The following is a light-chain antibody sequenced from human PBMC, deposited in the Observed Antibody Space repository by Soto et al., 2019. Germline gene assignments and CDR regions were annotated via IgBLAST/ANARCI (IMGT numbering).Light chain of an antibody. Sequence: SYELTQPPSVSVAPGQTARVTCGGGNVGSKSVHWFHQKPGQAPVFAVFDDSDRPSGIPERFSGSNSGNTATLTINRVEAGDEADYYCQVWDTTSDVVFGGGTQLTVL. J-gene: IGLJ2*01. CDR2: DDS. CDR3: QVWDTTSDVV. CDR1: NVGSKS. V-gene: IGLV3-21*02.